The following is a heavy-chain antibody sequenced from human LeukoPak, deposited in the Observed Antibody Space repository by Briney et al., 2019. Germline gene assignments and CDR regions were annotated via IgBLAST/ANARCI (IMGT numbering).Heavy chain of an antibody. CDR3: ARGRAARPGEYFDY. V-gene: IGHV1-18*01. CDR1: GGTFSSYA. CDR2: ISAYNGNT. J-gene: IGHJ4*02. D-gene: IGHD6-6*01. Sequence: ASVKVSCKASGGTFSSYAISWVRQAPGQGLEWMGWISAYNGNTNYAQKLQGRVTMTTDTSTSTAYMELRSLRSDDTAVYYCARGRAARPGEYFDYWGQGTLVTVSS.